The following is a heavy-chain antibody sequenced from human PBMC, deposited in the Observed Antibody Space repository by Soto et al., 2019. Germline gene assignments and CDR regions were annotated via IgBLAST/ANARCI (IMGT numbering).Heavy chain of an antibody. D-gene: IGHD2-2*01. V-gene: IGHV3-23*01. CDR1: GFTFSSYA. CDR2: ISGSGDST. CDR3: AKGLYIVVLPAGVSY. J-gene: IGHJ4*02. Sequence: EVQLLESGGGLVQPGGSLRLSCAASGFTFSSYAMNWVRQAPGKGLEWVSSISGSGDSTYYADSVKGRFTISRDNSKNTLSLQMNSLRAEDTAVYYCAKGLYIVVLPAGVSYWGQGTLVTVSS.